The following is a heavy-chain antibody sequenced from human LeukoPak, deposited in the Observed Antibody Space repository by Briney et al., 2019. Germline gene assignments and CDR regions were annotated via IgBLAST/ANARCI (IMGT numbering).Heavy chain of an antibody. CDR1: GGSISSYY. J-gene: IGHJ4*02. Sequence: SETLSLTCTFSGGSISSYYWNWIRQPPGKGLEWIGYIYYTGSTNYNPSLKSRVTISVDTSKNQFSLNLSSVTAADTAVYYCARAGGVLGYFDYWGQGALVTVSS. V-gene: IGHV4-59*01. D-gene: IGHD2-2*03. CDR3: ARAGGVLGYFDY. CDR2: IYYTGST.